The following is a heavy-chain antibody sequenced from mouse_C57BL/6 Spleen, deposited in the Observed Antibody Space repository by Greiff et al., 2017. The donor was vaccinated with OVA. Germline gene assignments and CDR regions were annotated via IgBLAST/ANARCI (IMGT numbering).Heavy chain of an antibody. CDR2: IDPSDSYT. CDR1: GYTFTSYW. D-gene: IGHD1-1*01. CDR3: ALITTVVAKYFDV. Sequence: QVQLQQPGAELVKPGASVKLSCKASGYTFTSYWMQWVKQRPEQGLEWIGEIDPSDSYTNYNQKFKGKATLTVDTSSSTAYMQLSSLTSEDSAVYYCALITTVVAKYFDVWGKGTTVTVSS. V-gene: IGHV1-50*01. J-gene: IGHJ1*03.